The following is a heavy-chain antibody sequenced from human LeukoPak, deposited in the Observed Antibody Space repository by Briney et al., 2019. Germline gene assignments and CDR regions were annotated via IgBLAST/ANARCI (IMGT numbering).Heavy chain of an antibody. CDR1: GFTFSSFA. J-gene: IGHJ4*02. CDR3: VKSPGSGWPV. CDR2: IYSDGSRT. Sequence: GGSLRLSCAASGFTFSSFAMHWVRQAPGKGLEYLSAIYSDGSRTYYADSVKGRFTISRDNSKNTLYFEMSSLRDEDTAVYYCVKSPGSGWPVWGQGTLLTVSS. V-gene: IGHV3-64D*06. D-gene: IGHD6-19*01.